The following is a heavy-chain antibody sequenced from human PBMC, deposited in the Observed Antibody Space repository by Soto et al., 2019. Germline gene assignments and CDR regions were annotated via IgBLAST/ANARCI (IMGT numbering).Heavy chain of an antibody. J-gene: IGHJ4*01. Sequence: SETLSLTCTVSGASISSSSFYWGWIRQPPGKGLESIANIYYDGSTYYNPSLKSRVTMSFDTSKNQFSLKLSSVTAADTAVYYCARHDGFSSGWIFDYWGHGTLVTVSS. CDR2: IYYDGST. CDR1: GASISSSSFY. D-gene: IGHD6-19*01. V-gene: IGHV4-39*01. CDR3: ARHDGFSSGWIFDY.